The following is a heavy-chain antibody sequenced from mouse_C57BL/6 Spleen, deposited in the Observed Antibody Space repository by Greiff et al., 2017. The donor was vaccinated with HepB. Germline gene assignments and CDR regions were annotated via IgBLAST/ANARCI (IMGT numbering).Heavy chain of an antibody. CDR1: GFTFSNYW. Sequence: EVKVEESGGGLVQPGGSMKLSCVASGFTFSNYWMNWVRQSPEKGLEWVAQIRLKSDNYATHYAESVKGRFTISRDDSKSSVYLQMNNLRAEDTGIDYCTGWGSSDYWGQGTTLTVSS. J-gene: IGHJ2*01. D-gene: IGHD3-1*01. CDR3: TGWGSSDY. CDR2: IRLKSDNYAT. V-gene: IGHV6-3*01.